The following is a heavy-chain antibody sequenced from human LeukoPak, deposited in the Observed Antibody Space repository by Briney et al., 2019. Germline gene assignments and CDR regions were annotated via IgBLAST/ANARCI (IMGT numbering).Heavy chain of an antibody. Sequence: PSETLSLTCAVYGGSFSGYYWSWIRQPPGKGLEWAGEINHSGSTNYNPSLKSRVTISVDTSKNQFSLKLSSVTAADTAVYYCARGYYYDSSGYYDDYWGQGTLVTVSS. CDR1: GGSFSGYY. D-gene: IGHD3-22*01. CDR3: ARGYYYDSSGYYDDY. CDR2: INHSGST. J-gene: IGHJ4*02. V-gene: IGHV4-34*01.